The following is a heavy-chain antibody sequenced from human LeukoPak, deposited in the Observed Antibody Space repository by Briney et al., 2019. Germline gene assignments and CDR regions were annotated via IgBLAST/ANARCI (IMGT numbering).Heavy chain of an antibody. J-gene: IGHJ4*02. V-gene: IGHV3-48*01. CDR2: ISSSSSTM. D-gene: IGHD5-18*01. CDR3: ARARGYSYGLDY. CDR1: GFTFNSYS. Sequence: PGGSLRLSRAASGFTFNSYSINWVRQAPGKGLEWVSYISSSSSTMYYADSVKGRFTISRDNAKNSLYLQMNSLRAEDTAVYYCARARGYSYGLDYWGQGTLVTVSS.